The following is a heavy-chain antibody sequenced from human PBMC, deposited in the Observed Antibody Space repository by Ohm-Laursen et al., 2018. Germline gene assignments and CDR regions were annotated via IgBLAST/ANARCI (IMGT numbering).Heavy chain of an antibody. CDR2: ISSSSSYI. D-gene: IGHD1-26*01. J-gene: IGHJ4*02. Sequence: SLRLSCAASGFTFSSYSMNWVRQAPGKGLEWVSSISSSSSYIYYADSVKGRFTISRDNAKNSLYLQMNSLRAEDTAVYYCARAAGSYPYYFDYWGQGTLVNVSS. V-gene: IGHV3-21*01. CDR3: ARAAGSYPYYFDY. CDR1: GFTFSSYS.